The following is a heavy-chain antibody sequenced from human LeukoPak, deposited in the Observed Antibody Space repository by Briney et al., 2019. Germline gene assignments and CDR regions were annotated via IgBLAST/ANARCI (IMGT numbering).Heavy chain of an antibody. D-gene: IGHD3-22*01. CDR3: ARPGAYDSSGYFMGDAFDI. Sequence: GESLKISCKGSGYSFTSYWIGWVRQTPGKGLEWMGIIYPGDSDTRYSPSFQGQVTISADKSISTAYLQWSSLKASDTAMYCCARPGAYDSSGYFMGDAFDIWGQGTMVTVSS. CDR2: IYPGDSDT. CDR1: GYSFTSYW. J-gene: IGHJ3*02. V-gene: IGHV5-51*01.